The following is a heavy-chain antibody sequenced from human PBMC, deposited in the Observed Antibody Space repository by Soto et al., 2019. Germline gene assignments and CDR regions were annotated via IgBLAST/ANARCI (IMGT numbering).Heavy chain of an antibody. CDR2: IYYSGST. Sequence: QVQLQESGPGLVKPSETLSLTCTVSGGSISSYYWSWIRQPPGKGLEWIGYIYYSGSTNYNPALKSLVTIAVDTSKNQFSLKLSSVTAADTAVYYCAREVIGYCSSTSCRYNWFDPWGQGTLVTVSS. D-gene: IGHD2-2*01. J-gene: IGHJ5*02. CDR3: AREVIGYCSSTSCRYNWFDP. CDR1: GGSISSYY. V-gene: IGHV4-59*01.